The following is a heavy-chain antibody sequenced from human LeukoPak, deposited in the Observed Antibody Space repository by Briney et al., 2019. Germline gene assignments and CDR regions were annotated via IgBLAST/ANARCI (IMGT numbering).Heavy chain of an antibody. V-gene: IGHV4-31*03. CDR1: GGSISSGGYY. J-gene: IGHJ5*02. CDR2: IYYTGST. D-gene: IGHD2-15*01. Sequence: SQTLSLTCTVSGGSISSGGYYWSWIRQHPGKGLEWIGYIYYTGSTYYNPSLKSRVTISLDTSRNQFSLKLSSVTAADTAVYYCARGRQYCSGGSCYRVPYNWFDPWGQGTLVTVSS. CDR3: ARGRQYCSGGSCYRVPYNWFDP.